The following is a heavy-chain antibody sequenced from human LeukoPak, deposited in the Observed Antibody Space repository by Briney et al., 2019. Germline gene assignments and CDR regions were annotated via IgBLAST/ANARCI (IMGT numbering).Heavy chain of an antibody. J-gene: IGHJ4*02. V-gene: IGHV3-7*01. CDR1: GFIFSNYW. Sequence: PGGSLRLSCTASGFIFSNYWMTWVRQAPGKGLEWVAQINQDGSKEYYIDSVEARFSISRDNARNSPSLQMNSLRAEDTAVYYCVRDGGVSGYDLLDYWGQGTLVTVSS. CDR3: VRDGGVSGYDLLDY. CDR2: INQDGSKE. D-gene: IGHD5-12*01.